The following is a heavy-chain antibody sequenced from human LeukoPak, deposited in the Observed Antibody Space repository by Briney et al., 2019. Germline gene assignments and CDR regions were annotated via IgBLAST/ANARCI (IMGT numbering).Heavy chain of an antibody. D-gene: IGHD3-16*01. Sequence: GGSLRLSCAASGFTFGDYAMHWVRQAPGKGLEWVSGISWNSGSIGYADSVKGRFTISRDNAKNTLYLQMNSLRAEDTAVYYCARVRWGGLYYFDYWGQGTLVTVSS. J-gene: IGHJ4*02. CDR2: ISWNSGSI. CDR3: ARVRWGGLYYFDY. CDR1: GFTFGDYA. V-gene: IGHV3-9*01.